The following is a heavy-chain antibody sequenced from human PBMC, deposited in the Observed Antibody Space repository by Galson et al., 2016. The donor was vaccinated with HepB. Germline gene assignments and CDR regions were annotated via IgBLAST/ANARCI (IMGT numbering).Heavy chain of an antibody. CDR3: VREGIATGVDFWSGYA. CDR2: IAYDGSNA. V-gene: IGHV3-30*04. D-gene: IGHD3-3*01. J-gene: IGHJ5*02. Sequence: SLRLSCAASGFTFKTYAMHWVRQAPGKGLEWVAGIAYDGSNAYHADPVKGRFTISRDNSKNTLFLQMNGLRAEDTAVYYCVREGIATGVDFWSGYAWGQGTLVTVSS. CDR1: GFTFKTYA.